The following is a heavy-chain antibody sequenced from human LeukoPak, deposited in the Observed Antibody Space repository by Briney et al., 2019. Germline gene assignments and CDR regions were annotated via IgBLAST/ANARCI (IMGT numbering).Heavy chain of an antibody. CDR2: INHSGST. J-gene: IGHJ4*02. V-gene: IGHV4-34*01. Sequence: GSLRLSCAASGFTFSTYNMNWVRQPPGKGLEWIGEINHSGSTNYNPSLKSRVTISVDTSKNQFSLKLSSVTAADTAVYYCARDVVAGTSDYWGQGTLVTVSS. D-gene: IGHD6-19*01. CDR1: GFTFSTYN. CDR3: ARDVVAGTSDY.